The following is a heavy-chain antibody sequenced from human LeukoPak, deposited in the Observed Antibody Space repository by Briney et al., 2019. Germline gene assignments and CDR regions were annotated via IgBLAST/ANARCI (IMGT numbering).Heavy chain of an antibody. CDR3: ATLRGRRGGAFDY. J-gene: IGHJ4*02. CDR1: GYHFTSYW. Sequence: GGSLQISCKGSGYHFTSYWIGWVRPVPGKGLEWMGIIYPGDSDTRYSPSFQGQLTTSPDNYNSTPYLQCSSLKAPDPAIYFRATLRGRRGGAFDYWGQGTLVTVSS. CDR2: IYPGDSDT. V-gene: IGHV5-51*01. D-gene: IGHD3-10*01.